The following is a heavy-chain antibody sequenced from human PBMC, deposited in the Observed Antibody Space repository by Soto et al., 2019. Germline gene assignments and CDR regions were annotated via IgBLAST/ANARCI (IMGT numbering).Heavy chain of an antibody. J-gene: IGHJ4*02. V-gene: IGHV4-59*02. CDR1: GGSVSHYY. CDR3: ARVLRSYQEY. Sequence: TSETLSLTCTVSGGSVSHYYWSWLRQPPGKGLECIGYIYFTGSTNYNPSLKTRVNISIDTSKNQFSLNLSSVTAADTAVYFCARVLRSYQEYWGQGALVTVSS. D-gene: IGHD1-26*01. CDR2: IYFTGST.